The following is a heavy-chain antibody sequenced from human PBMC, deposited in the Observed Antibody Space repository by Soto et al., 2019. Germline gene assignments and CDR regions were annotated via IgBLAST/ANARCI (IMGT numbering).Heavy chain of an antibody. D-gene: IGHD3-9*01. CDR3: ARYDIATVRFAFDI. Sequence: PGESLKISCKGSGYNFTSYWIGWVRQMPGKGLEWLGIIYPTDSDTTYSPSFQGQVTISVDKSISTAYLQWRSLKASDTAMYYCARYDIATVRFAFDIWGQGTMVTVSS. CDR2: IYPTDSDT. J-gene: IGHJ3*02. V-gene: IGHV5-51*01. CDR1: GYNFTSYW.